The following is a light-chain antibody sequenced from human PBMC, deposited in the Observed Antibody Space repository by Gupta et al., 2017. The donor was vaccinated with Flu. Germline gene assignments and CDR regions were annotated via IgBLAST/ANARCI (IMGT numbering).Light chain of an antibody. V-gene: IGKV1-5*03. CDR2: KAS. CDR3: QHEKSYPYT. CDR1: QIISNW. J-gene: IGKJ2*01. Sequence: PSTLSASVGDRVTITCRASQIISNWLAWFQQKPGKAPKLLIYKASSLESGVPSRFSGSGSGTEFTLTISSLQPDDFATYYCQHEKSYPYTFGQGTKLEIK.